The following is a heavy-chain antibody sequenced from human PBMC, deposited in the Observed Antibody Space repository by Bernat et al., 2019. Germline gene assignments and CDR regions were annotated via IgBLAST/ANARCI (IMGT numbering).Heavy chain of an antibody. V-gene: IGHV3-30-3*01. Sequence: QVQLVESGGGVVQPGRSLRLSCAASGFTFSSYAMHWVRQAPGKGLEWVAVISYDGSNKYYADSVKGRFTISRDNSKNTLYLQMNSLRAEDTAVYYCARDFHIVAAGRDYWGQGTLVTVSS. J-gene: IGHJ4*02. D-gene: IGHD6-13*01. CDR2: ISYDGSNK. CDR1: GFTFSSYA. CDR3: ARDFHIVAAGRDY.